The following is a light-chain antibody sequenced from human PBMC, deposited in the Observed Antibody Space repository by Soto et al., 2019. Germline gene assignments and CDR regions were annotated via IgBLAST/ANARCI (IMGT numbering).Light chain of an antibody. Sequence: DIQMTQSPSSLSASVGDRVTITCGASQTISTYVNWYQQKPGKAHRLLSQDASSLLSGVPSRVSGIGSGTDFTLTIASLQPEDVSTDDCPQSDSTPYTVGQGTKVDIK. CDR3: PQSDSTPYT. CDR2: DAS. V-gene: IGKV1-39*01. J-gene: IGKJ2*01. CDR1: QTISTY.